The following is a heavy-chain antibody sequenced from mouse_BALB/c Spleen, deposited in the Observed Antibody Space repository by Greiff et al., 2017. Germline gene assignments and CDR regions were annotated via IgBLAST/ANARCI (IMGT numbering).Heavy chain of an antibody. Sequence: VQLKESGGGLVKPGGSLKLSCAASGFTFSSYAMSWVRQTPEKRLEWVASISSGGSTYYPDSVKGRFTISRDNARNILYLQMSSLRSEDTAMYYCARGPYGSSYWFAYWGQGTLVTVSA. CDR3: ARGPYGSSYWFAY. D-gene: IGHD1-1*01. J-gene: IGHJ3*01. CDR1: GFTFSSYA. V-gene: IGHV5-6-5*01. CDR2: ISSGGST.